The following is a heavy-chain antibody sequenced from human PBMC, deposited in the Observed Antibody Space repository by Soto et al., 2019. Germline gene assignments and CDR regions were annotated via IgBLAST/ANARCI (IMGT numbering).Heavy chain of an antibody. Sequence: QVQLVQSGAEEKKPGASVKVSGKASGYTFTSYAMHWVRQAPGQRLEWMGWINAGNGNTKYSQKFQGRVTITRDTSASTAYMELSSLRSEDTAVYYCAREEWGPVRWFDPWGQGTLVTVSS. V-gene: IGHV1-3*05. CDR2: INAGNGNT. CDR1: GYTFTSYA. J-gene: IGHJ5*02. D-gene: IGHD3-16*01. CDR3: AREEWGPVRWFDP.